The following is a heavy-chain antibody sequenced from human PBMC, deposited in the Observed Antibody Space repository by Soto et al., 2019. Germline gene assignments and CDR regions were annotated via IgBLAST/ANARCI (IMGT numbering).Heavy chain of an antibody. Sequence: GVSLRLSCAASGFTFSSYAMSWVRQSPGKGLEWVSAISGSGGSTYYADSVKGRFTISRDNSKNTLYLQMNSLRAEETAVYYCTRPHDPTVTTLLDYWGQANLVTRSS. D-gene: IGHD4-17*01. J-gene: IGHJ4*02. CDR2: ISGSGGST. V-gene: IGHV3-23*01. CDR3: TRPHDPTVTTLLDY. CDR1: GFTFSSYA.